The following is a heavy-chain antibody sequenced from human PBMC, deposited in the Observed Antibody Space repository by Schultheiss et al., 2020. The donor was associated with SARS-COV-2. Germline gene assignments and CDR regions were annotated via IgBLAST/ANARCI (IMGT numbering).Heavy chain of an antibody. D-gene: IGHD2-2*01. CDR3: AKKSAVVVGYYYYMDV. J-gene: IGHJ6*03. Sequence: GGSLRLSCAVSGVTFSSYAMSWVRQAPGKGLEWVSGISGSGGNTYYADSVKGRFTISRDNSDNTLYLQMNSLRAEDTAVYYCAKKSAVVVGYYYYMDVWGKGTTVTFSS. CDR2: ISGSGGNT. V-gene: IGHV3-23*01. CDR1: GVTFSSYA.